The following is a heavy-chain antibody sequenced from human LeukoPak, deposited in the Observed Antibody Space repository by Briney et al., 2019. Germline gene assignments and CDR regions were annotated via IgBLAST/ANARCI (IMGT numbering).Heavy chain of an antibody. CDR2: INPNSGGT. CDR3: ARDESGYDYGRRYFHY. V-gene: IGHV1-2*02. Sequence: ASVKVSCKASGYTFTGYYMHWVRQAPGQGLEWMGWINPNSGGTNYAQKFQGRVTMTRDTSISTAYMELSRLRSDDTAVYYCARDESGYDYGRRYFHYSGQGPLVTVST. J-gene: IGHJ4*02. D-gene: IGHD5-12*01. CDR1: GYTFTGYY.